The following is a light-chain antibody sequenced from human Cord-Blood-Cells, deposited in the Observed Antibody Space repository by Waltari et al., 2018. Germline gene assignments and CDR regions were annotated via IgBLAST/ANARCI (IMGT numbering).Light chain of an antibody. Sequence: QMTQPPSSPSASVRARVPITCRASQSISSYLNCHKQKPGNAPKLLIYAASSLQSGVPSRFSGSGSGTDFTLTISSLQPEDFATYYCQQSYSTPPLTFGGGTKVEIK. J-gene: IGKJ4*01. CDR1: QSISSY. CDR3: QQSYSTPPLT. V-gene: IGKV1-39*01. CDR2: AAS.